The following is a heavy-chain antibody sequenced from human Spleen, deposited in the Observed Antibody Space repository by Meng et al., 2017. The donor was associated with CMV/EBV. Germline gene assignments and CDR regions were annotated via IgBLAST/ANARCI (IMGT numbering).Heavy chain of an antibody. CDR2: IRSKAYGGTT. D-gene: IGHD1-20*01. CDR3: TRDRITGTRVFDF. CDR1: GFTFGDYA. V-gene: IGHV3-49*04. J-gene: IGHJ4*02. Sequence: GESLKISCTASGFTFGDYAMSWVRQAPGKGLEWVGSIRSKAYGGTTEYAASVKGRFTISRDDSKSIAYLQMNSLKTEDTAVYYCTRDRITGTRVFDFWGQGTLVTVSS.